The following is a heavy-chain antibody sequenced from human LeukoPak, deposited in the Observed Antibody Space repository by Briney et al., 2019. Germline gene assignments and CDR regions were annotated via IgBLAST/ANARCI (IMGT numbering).Heavy chain of an antibody. J-gene: IGHJ4*02. Sequence: SQTLSLTCTVSGGSISSGGYYWSWIRQHPGKGLEWIGYIYYSGSTCYNPSLKSRVTISVDTSKNQFSLKLSSVTAADTAVYYCARDMILGGYYDYWGQGTLVTVSS. V-gene: IGHV4-31*03. D-gene: IGHD3-9*01. CDR1: GGSISSGGYY. CDR2: IYYSGST. CDR3: ARDMILGGYYDY.